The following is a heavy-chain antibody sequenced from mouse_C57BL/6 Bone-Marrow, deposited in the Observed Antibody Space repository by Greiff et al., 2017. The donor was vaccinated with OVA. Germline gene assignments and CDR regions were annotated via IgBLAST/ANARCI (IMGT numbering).Heavy chain of an antibody. CDR1: GFNITDYY. V-gene: IGHV14-2*01. CDR3: AITSRNAWFAY. Sequence: DVHLVESGAELVKPGASVKLSCTASGFNITDYYMHWVKQRTEQGLEWIGRIDPGDGETKYAPKFQGKATITADKSSNTAYLQLSSLTSEDTAVYYCAITSRNAWFAYGGQGTVVTVTA. J-gene: IGHJ3*01. CDR2: IDPGDGET.